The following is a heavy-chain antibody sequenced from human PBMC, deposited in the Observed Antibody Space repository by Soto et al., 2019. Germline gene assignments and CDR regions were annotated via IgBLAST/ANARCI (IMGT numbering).Heavy chain of an antibody. J-gene: IGHJ1*01. V-gene: IGHV1-46*01. CDR2: VNPSGGST. CDR3: AREENCSDGVCYSEYFQR. Sequence: ASVKVSCKASGYIFTAYSMHWVRQAPGQGLEWMGVVNPSGGSTNYAQRFQGRITMTRDTSTSTVYMDLKFLTSEDTAVYYCAREENCSDGVCYSEYFQRWGQGTLVTVSS. CDR1: GYIFTAYS. D-gene: IGHD2-15*01.